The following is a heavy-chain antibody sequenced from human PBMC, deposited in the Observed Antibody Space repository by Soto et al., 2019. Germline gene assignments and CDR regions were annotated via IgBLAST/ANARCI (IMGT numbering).Heavy chain of an antibody. Sequence: ASVKVSCKASVYTFTGYYMHWVRQAPGQGLEWMGWINPNSGGTNYAQKFQGWVTMTRDTSISTAYMELSRLRSDDTAVYYCARGKTGIAVAGYDAFDIWGQGTMVTVSS. J-gene: IGHJ3*02. V-gene: IGHV1-2*04. CDR2: INPNSGGT. CDR3: ARGKTGIAVAGYDAFDI. CDR1: VYTFTGYY. D-gene: IGHD6-19*01.